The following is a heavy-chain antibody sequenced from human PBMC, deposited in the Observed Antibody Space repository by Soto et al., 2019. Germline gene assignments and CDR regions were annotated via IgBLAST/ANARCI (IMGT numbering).Heavy chain of an antibody. D-gene: IGHD3-10*01. CDR3: ARGVGSGSYYNQYNWFDP. CDR1: GYTFTNYG. Sequence: GASVKVSCKASGYTFTNYGISWVRQAPGQGFEWMGWISAYNGNTKYAQKLQGRVTMTTDTSTSTAYMELRCLRSDDTAVYYCARGVGSGSYYNQYNWFDPWGQGTLVTVSS. V-gene: IGHV1-18*01. J-gene: IGHJ5*02. CDR2: ISAYNGNT.